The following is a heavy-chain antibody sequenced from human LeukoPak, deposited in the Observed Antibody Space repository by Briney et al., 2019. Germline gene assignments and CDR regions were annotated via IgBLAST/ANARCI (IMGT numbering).Heavy chain of an antibody. D-gene: IGHD2-8*01. J-gene: IGHJ5*02. Sequence: GGSLRVSCATSGFTFSTSDMNWVRQTPGQGLEWGSSISSGSRYIYYADSVKGRFTSSRGNAGNSLFLQMNSLRAEDTAVYYCARMVSPVGNIRGGWFDPWGQGTLVTVSS. CDR3: ARMVSPVGNIRGGWFDP. V-gene: IGHV3-21*06. CDR1: GFTFSTSD. CDR2: ISSGSRYI.